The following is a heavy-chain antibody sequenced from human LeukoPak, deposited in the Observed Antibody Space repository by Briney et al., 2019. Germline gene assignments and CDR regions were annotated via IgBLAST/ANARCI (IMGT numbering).Heavy chain of an antibody. D-gene: IGHD6-13*01. Sequence: GGSLGLSCAAFGFTFSDYYMSWIRQAPGKGLEWVSYISHSSTYTNYADSVKGRFTISRDNTKNSLYLQMNSLRAEDTAVYYCARGVDVAAAGTEYYFDYWGQGALVTVSS. CDR2: ISHSSTYT. J-gene: IGHJ4*02. CDR3: ARGVDVAAAGTEYYFDY. CDR1: GFTFSDYY. V-gene: IGHV3-11*06.